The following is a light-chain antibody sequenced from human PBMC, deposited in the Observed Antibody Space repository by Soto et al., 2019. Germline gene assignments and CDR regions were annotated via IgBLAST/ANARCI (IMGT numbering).Light chain of an antibody. V-gene: IGKV1-39*01. CDR3: QQSYSIPRT. CDR2: AAY. J-gene: IGKJ1*01. CDR1: QSISTY. Sequence: DIQVTQSPSSLSASMGDRVTITCRASQSISTYLNWYQQRPGTAPKLLIYAAYNLQSGVPSRFIGRGSGTDFTLTISSLQPDDFATYFCQQSYSIPRTFGHGTTGDIK.